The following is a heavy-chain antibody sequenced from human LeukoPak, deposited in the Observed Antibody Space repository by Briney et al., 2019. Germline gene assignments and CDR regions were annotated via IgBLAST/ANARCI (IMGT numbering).Heavy chain of an antibody. CDR2: ISHSGST. Sequence: PSETLSLTCAVYGGSFSGYYWSWIRQPPGKGLEWIGEISHSGSTNYNPSLKSRVTISVDTSKNQFSLKLSSVTAADTAVYYCARGSAAIMGFDYWGQGTLVTVSS. CDR1: GGSFSGYY. J-gene: IGHJ4*02. CDR3: ARGSAAIMGFDY. V-gene: IGHV4-34*01. D-gene: IGHD2-2*01.